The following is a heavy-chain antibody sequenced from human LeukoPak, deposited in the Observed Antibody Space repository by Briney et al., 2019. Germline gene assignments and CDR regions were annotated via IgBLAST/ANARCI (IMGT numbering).Heavy chain of an antibody. CDR2: IKQDGSEK. V-gene: IGHV3-7*03. J-gene: IGHJ4*02. CDR3: ARDNPPDY. Sequence: GGSLRLSCAASGFTFSSYSMNWVRQAPGKGLEWVANIKQDGSEKSYVESVRGRFTISRDNAKNSLYLQLNSLRAEDTALYYCARDNPPDYWGQGTLVTVSS. CDR1: GFTFSSYS.